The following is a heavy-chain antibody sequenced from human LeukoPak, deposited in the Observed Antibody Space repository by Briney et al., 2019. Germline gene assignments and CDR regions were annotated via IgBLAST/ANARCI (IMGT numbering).Heavy chain of an antibody. J-gene: IGHJ4*02. V-gene: IGHV4-59*08. D-gene: IGHD6-19*01. Sequence: PSETLSLTCAVYGGSFSGYYWSWIRQPPGKGLEWIGYIYYSGSTNYNPSLKSRVTISVDTSKNQFSLKLSSVTAADTAVYYCARHQQEVAGTLDYWGQGTLVTVSS. CDR2: IYYSGST. CDR3: ARHQQEVAGTLDY. CDR1: GGSFSGYY.